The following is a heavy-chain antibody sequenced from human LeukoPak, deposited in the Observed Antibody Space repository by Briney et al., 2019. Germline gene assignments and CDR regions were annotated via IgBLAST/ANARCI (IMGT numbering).Heavy chain of an antibody. V-gene: IGHV3-33*01. D-gene: IGHD3-22*01. J-gene: IGHJ4*02. CDR3: TTRKYDSSYFGDY. Sequence: GGSLRLSCAASGFTFSSYGMHWVRQAPGKGLEWVAVIWYDGSNKYYADSVKGRFTISRDNSKNTLYLQMNSLKTEDTAVYYCTTRKYDSSYFGDYWGQGTLVTVSS. CDR1: GFTFSSYG. CDR2: IWYDGSNK.